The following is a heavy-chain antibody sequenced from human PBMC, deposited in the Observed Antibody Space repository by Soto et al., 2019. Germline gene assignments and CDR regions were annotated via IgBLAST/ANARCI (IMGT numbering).Heavy chain of an antibody. D-gene: IGHD6-19*01. V-gene: IGHV3-23*01. CDR1: GFTFGDYA. Sequence: PGGSLRLSCAASGFTFGDYAMSWVRQAPGKGLEWVSAISGSGGSTYYADSVKGRFTISRDNSKNTLYLQMNSLRAEDTALYYCATFTATGYSSGWRQYRLDYWGQGTMVTVSS. J-gene: IGHJ4*02. CDR3: ATFTATGYSSGWRQYRLDY. CDR2: ISGSGGST.